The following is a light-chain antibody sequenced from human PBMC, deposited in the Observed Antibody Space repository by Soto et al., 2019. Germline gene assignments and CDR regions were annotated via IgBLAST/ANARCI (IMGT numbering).Light chain of an antibody. CDR3: QPSYSSPYT. J-gene: IGKJ3*01. CDR1: QTISSW. Sequence: DIQMTQSSSTLSGSVGDRVTITCRASQTISSWLAWYQQKPGKAPKLLIYKASTLKSGVPSRFSGIVSGTEFTLTISSLQPADFATYYCQPSYSSPYTFGLGTKLDIK. V-gene: IGKV1-5*03. CDR2: KAS.